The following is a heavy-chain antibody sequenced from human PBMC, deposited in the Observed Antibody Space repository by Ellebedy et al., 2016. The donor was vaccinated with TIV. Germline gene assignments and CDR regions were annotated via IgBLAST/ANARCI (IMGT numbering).Heavy chain of an antibody. CDR3: ARGSGGFGELIGPDY. CDR2: INPNIGGT. Sequence: AASVKVSCKASGYTFTGYYMHWVRQAPGQGLAWMGLINPNIGGTNYDQKFQGRVTMTRDTSISTDYMELNRRRSDDTAVYYGARGSGGFGELIGPDYWGQGTLVTVSS. D-gene: IGHD3-10*01. CDR1: GYTFTGYY. V-gene: IGHV1-2*02. J-gene: IGHJ4*02.